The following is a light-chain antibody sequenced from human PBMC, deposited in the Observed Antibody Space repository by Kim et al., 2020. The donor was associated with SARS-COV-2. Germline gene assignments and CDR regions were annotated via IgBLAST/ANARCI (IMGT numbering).Light chain of an antibody. CDR2: DVS. V-gene: IGLV2-14*03. Sequence: SITIPCTGTSSDVGGYNYVSWYQQHPGKAPKLMIYDVSNRPSGVSNRFSGSKSGNTASLTISGLQAEDEADYYCSSYTSSSTPLYVFGTGTKVTVL. CDR1: SSDVGGYNY. CDR3: SSYTSSSTPLYV. J-gene: IGLJ1*01.